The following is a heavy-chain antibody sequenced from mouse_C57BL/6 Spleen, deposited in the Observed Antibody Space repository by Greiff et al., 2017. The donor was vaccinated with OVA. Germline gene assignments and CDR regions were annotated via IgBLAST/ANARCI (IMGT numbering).Heavy chain of an antibody. CDR3: ARSFYDYDDGDWYFDV. D-gene: IGHD2-4*01. V-gene: IGHV1-9*01. J-gene: IGHJ1*03. CDR2: ILPGSGST. CDR1: GYTFTGYW. Sequence: QVQLQQSGAELMKPGASVKLSCKATGYTFTGYWIEWVKQRPGHGLEWIGEILPGSGSTNYNEKFKGKATFTADTSSNTAYMQLSSLTTEDSAIYYCARSFYDYDDGDWYFDVWGTGTTVTVSS.